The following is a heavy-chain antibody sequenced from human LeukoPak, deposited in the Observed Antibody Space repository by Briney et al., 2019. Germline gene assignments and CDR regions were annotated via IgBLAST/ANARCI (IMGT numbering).Heavy chain of an antibody. J-gene: IGHJ3*02. CDR1: GLTVSSSY. CDR2: IYNDGST. V-gene: IGHV3-53*01. CDR3: ARNILFAFDI. Sequence: GGSLRLSCAASGLTVSSSYISWVRQAPGMGLEWVSIIYNDGSTYYADSMKGRFTISRDNSKNTLYLQVNSLRAEDTAMYYCARNILFAFDIWGQGTMVTVSS.